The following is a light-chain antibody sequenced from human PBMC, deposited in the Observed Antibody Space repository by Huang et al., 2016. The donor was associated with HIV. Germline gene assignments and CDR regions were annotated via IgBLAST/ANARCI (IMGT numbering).Light chain of an antibody. CDR3: QQVKNYPLT. CDR1: QDITDA. V-gene: IGKV1D-13*01. CDR2: DAS. Sequence: AIQLTQSPSFLSASVGDRVTITCRASQDITDALAWYQQKPGKPPKVLIYDASSLESGVPSRFSGSGSGADFTLTISSLQPEDFATYYCQQVKNYPLTFGGGTKVEVK. J-gene: IGKJ4*01.